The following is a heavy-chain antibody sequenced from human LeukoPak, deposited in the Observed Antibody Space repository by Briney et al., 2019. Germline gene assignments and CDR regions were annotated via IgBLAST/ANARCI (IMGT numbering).Heavy chain of an antibody. CDR2: ISYDGSNK. D-gene: IGHD6-6*01. J-gene: IGHJ6*02. Sequence: GGSLRLSCAASGFTFSSYAMHWVRQAPGKGLEWVAVISYDGSNKYYADSVKGRFTISRDNSKNTLYLQMNSLRAEDTAVYYCARLLSSSSTTYYYGMDVWGQGTTVTVSS. CDR3: ARLLSSSSTTYYYGMDV. V-gene: IGHV3-30-3*01. CDR1: GFTFSSYA.